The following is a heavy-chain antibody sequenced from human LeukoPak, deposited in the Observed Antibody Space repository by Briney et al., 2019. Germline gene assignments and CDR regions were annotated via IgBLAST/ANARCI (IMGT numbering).Heavy chain of an antibody. J-gene: IGHJ4*02. CDR2: IYYSGST. CDR3: ARGGGLHPFDY. D-gene: IGHD2-15*01. CDR1: GGSISSYY. V-gene: IGHV4-59*01. Sequence: SETLSLTCTVSGGSISSYYWSWIRQPPRKGLEWIGYIYYSGSTNYNPSLKSRVTISVDASKNQFSLKLSSVTAADTAVYYCARGGGLHPFDYWGQGTLVTVSS.